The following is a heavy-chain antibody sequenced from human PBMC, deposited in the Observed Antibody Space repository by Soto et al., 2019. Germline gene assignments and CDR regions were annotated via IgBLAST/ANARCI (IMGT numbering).Heavy chain of an antibody. J-gene: IGHJ6*02. CDR3: ASLSITIFGAVTRGMDV. V-gene: IGHV1-69*13. CDR2: IIPIFGTA. Sequence: SVKVSCKASGGTFSSYAISWVRQAPGQGLEWMGGIIPIFGTANYAQKFQGRVTITADESTSTAYMELSSLRSEDTAVYYCASLSITIFGAVTRGMDVWGQRSTVTVSS. CDR1: GGTFSSYA. D-gene: IGHD3-3*01.